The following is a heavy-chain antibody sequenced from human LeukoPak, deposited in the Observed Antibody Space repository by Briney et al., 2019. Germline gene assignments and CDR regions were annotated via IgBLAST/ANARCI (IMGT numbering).Heavy chain of an antibody. CDR2: ISSSGSTI. CDR1: GFTFSSYE. Sequence: GGSLRLSCAASGFTFSSYEMNWVRQAPGKGLEWVSYISSSGSTIYYADSVKGRFTISRDNSKNTLYLQMNSLRAEDTAVYYCASLKLGYCSSTSCLDAFDIWGQGTMVTVSS. D-gene: IGHD2-2*01. CDR3: ASLKLGYCSSTSCLDAFDI. V-gene: IGHV3-48*03. J-gene: IGHJ3*02.